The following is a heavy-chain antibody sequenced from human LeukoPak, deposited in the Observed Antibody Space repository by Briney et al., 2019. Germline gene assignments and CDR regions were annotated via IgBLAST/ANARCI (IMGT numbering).Heavy chain of an antibody. V-gene: IGHV1-69*04. CDR1: GGTFSSYA. D-gene: IGHD5/OR15-5a*01. CDR3: AGADGSSYSLDETFDY. J-gene: IGHJ4*02. Sequence: SVKVSCKASGGTFSSYAINWVRQAPGQGLEWMGRIIPLFDITNYAQKSQGRVTITADKSTSTAYMELSSLRSEDTALYYCAGADGSSYSLDETFDYWGQGTLVTVSS. CDR2: IIPLFDIT.